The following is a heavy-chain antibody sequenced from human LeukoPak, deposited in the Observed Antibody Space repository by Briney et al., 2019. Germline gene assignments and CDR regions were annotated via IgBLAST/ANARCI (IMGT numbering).Heavy chain of an antibody. D-gene: IGHD6-19*01. CDR2: INPNSGGT. Sequence: ASVKVSCKASGYTFTGHYMHWVRQAPGQGLEWMGWINPNSGGTNYAQKFQGRVTMTRDTSISTAYMELSRLRSDDTAVYYCATEPPVAVAGAYWGQGTLVTVFS. CDR3: ATEPPVAVAGAY. V-gene: IGHV1-2*02. CDR1: GYTFTGHY. J-gene: IGHJ4*02.